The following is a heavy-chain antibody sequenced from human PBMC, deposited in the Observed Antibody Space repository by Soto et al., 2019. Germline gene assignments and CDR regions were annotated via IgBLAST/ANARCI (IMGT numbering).Heavy chain of an antibody. D-gene: IGHD1-20*01. CDR3: ARGLKYKYGMDV. CDR1: GFTFNDYW. CDR2: LNSDGSSG. Sequence: EVQLVESGGGLVQPGGTLRHSCVAAGFTFNDYWMHWVRQAPGKGLVWVSRLNSDGSSGYYGDSMKGRFTISRDNAKNTQYLQINSLRDEDTAVYYCARGLKYKYGMDVWGQGTTVTVSS. V-gene: IGHV3-74*01. J-gene: IGHJ6*02.